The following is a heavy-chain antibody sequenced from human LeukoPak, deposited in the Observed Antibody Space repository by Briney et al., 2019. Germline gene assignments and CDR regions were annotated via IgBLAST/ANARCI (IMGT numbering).Heavy chain of an antibody. CDR1: GYSLSSGYY. Sequence: SETLSLTCTVSGYSLSSGYYWGWIRQPPGKGLEWIGSIYHSGSVYYNPSLKSRVTISVDTSKNQFSLKLSSVTAADTAVHYCARERSSSSDYWGQGTLVTVSS. CDR3: ARERSSSSDY. CDR2: IYHSGSV. V-gene: IGHV4-38-2*02. D-gene: IGHD6-6*01. J-gene: IGHJ4*02.